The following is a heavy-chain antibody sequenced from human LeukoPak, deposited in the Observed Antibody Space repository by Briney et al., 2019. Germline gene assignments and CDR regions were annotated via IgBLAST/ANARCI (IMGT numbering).Heavy chain of an antibody. J-gene: IGHJ5*02. D-gene: IGHD6-19*01. CDR1: GGSISSYY. CDR3: ARGSGWNSFDP. V-gene: IGHV4-4*07. Sequence: SETLSLTCTVSGGSISSYYWSWIRQPAGKGLEWIGRIYTSGSTNYNPSLKSRVTISVDKSKNHFSLKMSLATAADTALYYCARGSGWNSFDPWGQGTLVTVSS. CDR2: IYTSGST.